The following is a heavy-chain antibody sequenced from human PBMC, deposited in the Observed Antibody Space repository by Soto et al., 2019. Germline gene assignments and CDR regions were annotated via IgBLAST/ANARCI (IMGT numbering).Heavy chain of an antibody. J-gene: IGHJ4*02. CDR2: IIPILGIA. CDR1: VGTFSSYT. CDR3: ARGEARSSWTD. Sequence: EASVKVSCKASVGTFSSYTISWVRQAPGQGLEWMGRIIPILGIANYAQKFQGRVTITADKSTSTAYMELSSLRSEDTAVYYCARGEARSSWTDWGQGTLVTVSS. D-gene: IGHD6-13*01. V-gene: IGHV1-69*02.